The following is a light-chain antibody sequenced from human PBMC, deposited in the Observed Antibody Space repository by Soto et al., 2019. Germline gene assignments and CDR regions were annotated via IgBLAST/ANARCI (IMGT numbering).Light chain of an antibody. Sequence: EIVMTQSPATLSVSPGERATLSCRASQSVSSNLAWYQQKPGQAPRLLIYGASTRATGIPARFSGSGSGTEFTLNISSLQSEDFAVYYCQQHNNWPPITFGQGTRLEIK. J-gene: IGKJ5*01. CDR2: GAS. CDR1: QSVSSN. V-gene: IGKV3D-15*01. CDR3: QQHNNWPPIT.